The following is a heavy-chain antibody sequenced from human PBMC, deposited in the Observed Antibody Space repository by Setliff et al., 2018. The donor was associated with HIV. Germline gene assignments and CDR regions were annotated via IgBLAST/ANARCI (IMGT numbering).Heavy chain of an antibody. J-gene: IGHJ4*02. CDR1: GVSLSTGGMC. D-gene: IGHD4-17*01. Sequence: ESGPTLVNPPQTLTLTCTFSGVSLSTGGMCVNWIRQPPGKALEWLARLDWDDDKYYTTSLQTRLTISKDTSKNQVVLTMTNMDPVDTATYYCARMSYGDDGGQFDYLGRGTLVTVSS. V-gene: IGHV2-70*11. CDR2: LDWDDDK. CDR3: ARMSYGDDGGQFDY.